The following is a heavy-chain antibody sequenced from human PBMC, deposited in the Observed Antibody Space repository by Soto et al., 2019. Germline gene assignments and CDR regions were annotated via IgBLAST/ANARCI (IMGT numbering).Heavy chain of an antibody. V-gene: IGHV3-15*07. CDR2: IKSKTDGGTT. CDR3: TTDQGSGSSIAYYYYGMDV. CDR1: GFTFSNAW. J-gene: IGHJ6*02. D-gene: IGHD3-10*01. Sequence: GGSLRLSCAASGFTFSNAWMNWVRQAPGKGLEWVGRIKSKTDGGTTDYAAPVKGRFTISRDDSKNTLYLQMNSLKTEDTAVYYCTTDQGSGSSIAYYYYGMDVWGQGTTVTV.